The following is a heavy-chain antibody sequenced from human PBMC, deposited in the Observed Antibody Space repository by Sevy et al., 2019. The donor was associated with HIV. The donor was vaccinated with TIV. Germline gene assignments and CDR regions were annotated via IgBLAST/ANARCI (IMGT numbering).Heavy chain of an antibody. CDR2: INPNSGGK. Sequence: ASVKVSCKASGYTFTGYYMHWVRQAPGQGLEWMGWINPNSGGKNYAQTFQGRVTMTRDTSISTAYMELSRLRSDDTAVYYCARDPLPFSYDSSGYYLFDYWGQGTLVIVSS. D-gene: IGHD3-22*01. J-gene: IGHJ4*02. CDR1: GYTFTGYY. CDR3: ARDPLPFSYDSSGYYLFDY. V-gene: IGHV1-2*02.